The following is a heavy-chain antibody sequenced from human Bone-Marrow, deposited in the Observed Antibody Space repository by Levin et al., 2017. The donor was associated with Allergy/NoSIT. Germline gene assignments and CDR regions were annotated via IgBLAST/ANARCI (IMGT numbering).Heavy chain of an antibody. D-gene: IGHD3-10*01. J-gene: IGHJ5*01. Sequence: PGGSLRLSCAASGFTFRTYGMNWVRQAPGKGLEWVSSIGSSSGYMKYADSVMGRFTVSRDNAKKLLFLQMNGLRPDDTAVYYCVKDWASGTTPWDVWFDSWGQGTLVTVSS. CDR1: GFTFRTYG. CDR3: VKDWASGTTPWDVWFDS. CDR2: IGSSSGYM. V-gene: IGHV3-21*01.